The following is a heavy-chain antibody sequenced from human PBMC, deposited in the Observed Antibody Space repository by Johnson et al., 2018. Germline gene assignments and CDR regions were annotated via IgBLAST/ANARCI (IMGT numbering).Heavy chain of an antibody. CDR1: GGTFQSYA. D-gene: IGHD1-14*01. CDR2: IIPKFDTA. V-gene: IGHV1-69*12. J-gene: IGHJ1*01. CDR3: ARGFSYKPD. Sequence: QVQLVQSGAEVKKPGSSGKVSCKASGGTFQSYAITWLRQAPGQGFEWMGGIIPKFDTANYAQKFQYRVTITADESTGTAYMELSSLTFEDTAVYYCARGFSYKPDWGQGTQVTVSS.